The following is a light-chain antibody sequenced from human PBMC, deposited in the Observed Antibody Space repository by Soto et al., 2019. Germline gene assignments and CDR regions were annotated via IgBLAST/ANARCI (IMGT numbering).Light chain of an antibody. CDR2: AVS. CDR1: QGIGSW. Sequence: DIQMTQSPSSVSASVGDRVTITCRASQGIGSWLAWYQQKPGKAPKLLIYAVSSLQTGVPSRFRGSGSGTDFALSITSLQPEDYATYYCQQADSFPYTFGQGTRLEIK. CDR3: QQADSFPYT. J-gene: IGKJ2*01. V-gene: IGKV1D-12*01.